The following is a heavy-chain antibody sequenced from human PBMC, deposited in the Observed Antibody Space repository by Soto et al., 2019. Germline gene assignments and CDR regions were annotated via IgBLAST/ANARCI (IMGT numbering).Heavy chain of an antibody. J-gene: IGHJ4*02. CDR3: ARDPQGYCSGGRYYHFDY. CDR1: GYTLTSYS. V-gene: IGHV1-46*01. D-gene: IGHD2-15*01. Sequence: QVQLVQSGAEVKKPGASVRVSCKASGYTLTSYSMHWVRQAPGQGLEWMGIINPSGDNIRYAQNFQGRVTMTRDTSTSTVYLELRSLRSEDTAIYYCARDPQGYCSGGRYYHFDYWGQGTLVTVSS. CDR2: INPSGDNI.